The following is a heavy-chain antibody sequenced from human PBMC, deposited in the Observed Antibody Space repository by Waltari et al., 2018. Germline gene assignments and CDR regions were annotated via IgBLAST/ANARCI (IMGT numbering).Heavy chain of an antibody. CDR1: GDSISRGYS. D-gene: IGHD6-6*01. J-gene: IGHJ2*01. Sequence: QVQLQESGPGLVKPSETLSLTSDVSGDSISRGYSWGWIRQPPGKGLEWIGSIYHSGSTYQNPSLKSRLTISLDTSKNQFSLKLSSVTAADTAVFYCARHPEQLVGYWYFDLWGRGTLVTVSS. CDR2: IYHSGST. CDR3: ARHPEQLVGYWYFDL. V-gene: IGHV4-38-2*01.